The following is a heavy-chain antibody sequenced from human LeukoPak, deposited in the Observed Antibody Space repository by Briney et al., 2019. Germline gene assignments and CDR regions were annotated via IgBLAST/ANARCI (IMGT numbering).Heavy chain of an antibody. CDR1: GYSFTAYY. J-gene: IGHJ5*02. V-gene: IGHV1-2*02. CDR3: ARGVGSSWFDP. Sequence: ASVKVSCKASGYSFTAYYMHWVRQAPGQGLEWMGWINTNSGGTNCAQKFQGRVTMTRVTSISTAYMEMSSLISDDTAVYYCARGVGSSWFDPWGQGTLVTVPS. D-gene: IGHD2-15*01. CDR2: INTNSGGT.